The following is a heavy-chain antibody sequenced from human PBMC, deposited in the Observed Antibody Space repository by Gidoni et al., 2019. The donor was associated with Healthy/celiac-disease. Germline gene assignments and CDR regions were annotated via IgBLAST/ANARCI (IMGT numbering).Heavy chain of an antibody. CDR2: ISSSSSYI. D-gene: IGHD3-10*01. J-gene: IGHJ6*02. CDR3: ARAGDVRGVTRYYGMDV. CDR1: GFTFSSYS. V-gene: IGHV3-21*01. Sequence: EVQLVESGGGLVKPGGSLRLSCAASGFTFSSYSMNWVRQAPGKGLEWVSSISSSSSYIYYADSVKGRFTISRDNAKNSLYLQMNSLRAEDTAVYYCARAGDVRGVTRYYGMDVWGQGTTVTVSS.